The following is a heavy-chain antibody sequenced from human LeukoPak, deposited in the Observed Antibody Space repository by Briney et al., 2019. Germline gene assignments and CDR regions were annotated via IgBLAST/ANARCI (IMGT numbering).Heavy chain of an antibody. CDR3: ASGTVTTGYYYYYYMDV. D-gene: IGHD4-17*01. CDR2: IYYSGST. J-gene: IGHJ6*03. CDR1: GGSISSSSYY. Sequence: SETLSLTCTVSGGSISSSSYYWGWIRQPPGKGLEWIGSIYYSGSTYYNPSLKSRVTISVDTSKNQFSLKLSSVTAADTAVYYCASGTVTTGYYYYYYMDVWGKGTTVTVSS. V-gene: IGHV4-39*01.